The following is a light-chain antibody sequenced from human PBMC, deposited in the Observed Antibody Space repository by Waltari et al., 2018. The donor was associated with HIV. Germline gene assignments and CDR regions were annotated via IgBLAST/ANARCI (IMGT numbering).Light chain of an antibody. CDR1: KLENTY. CDR2: QDT. J-gene: IGLJ2*01. V-gene: IGLV3-1*01. CDR3: FSYAGNNCLL. Sequence: SYDLIQPPSVSMSPGQTASITCSGDKLENTYVCWYQQKPGQSPVLLIYQDTKRPSGVPDRFFGSKSGNTASLTVSGLQADDEATYYCFSYAGNNCLLFGGGTKLTVL.